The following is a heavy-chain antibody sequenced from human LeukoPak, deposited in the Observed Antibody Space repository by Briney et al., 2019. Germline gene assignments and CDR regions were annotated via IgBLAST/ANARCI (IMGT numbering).Heavy chain of an antibody. CDR2: IYYSGST. Sequence: NASETLSLTCTVSGGSVSCGSYYWSWIRQPPGKGLEWIGYIYYSGSTNYNPSLKSRVTISVDTSKNQFSLKLSSVTAADTAVYYCARDHSGYGDYIRFDPWGQGTLVTVSS. D-gene: IGHD4-17*01. CDR1: GGSVSCGSYY. CDR3: ARDHSGYGDYIRFDP. J-gene: IGHJ5*02. V-gene: IGHV4-61*01.